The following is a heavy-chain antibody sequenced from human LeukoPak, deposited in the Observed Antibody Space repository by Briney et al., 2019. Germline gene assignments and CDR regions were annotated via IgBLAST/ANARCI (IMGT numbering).Heavy chain of an antibody. J-gene: IGHJ4*02. CDR1: RFSFSGHW. D-gene: IGHD6-6*01. V-gene: IGHV3-74*01. Sequence: GGSLRLSCTASRFSFSGHWMHWARQLPGKGLVWVSRISPTGSTTSYADSVKGRLTVSRDNAKNTLYLQVNNLRAEDTAVYYCARGPNSNWSGLDFWGQGTLLTVSS. CDR2: ISPTGSTT. CDR3: ARGPNSNWSGLDF.